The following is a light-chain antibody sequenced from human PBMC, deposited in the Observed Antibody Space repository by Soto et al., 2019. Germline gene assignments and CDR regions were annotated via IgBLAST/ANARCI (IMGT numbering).Light chain of an antibody. CDR2: DVS. CDR3: GSYTSSSTRV. J-gene: IGLJ1*01. CDR1: SSDVGGYNY. V-gene: IGLV2-14*01. Sequence: QSVLTQPASVSGSPGQSITISCTGTSSDVGGYNYVSWYQQHPGKAPKLMIYDVSNRPSGVSNRFSGSKSGNTASLTISGLQAEDEADYYCGSYTSSSTRVFGTGTKVT.